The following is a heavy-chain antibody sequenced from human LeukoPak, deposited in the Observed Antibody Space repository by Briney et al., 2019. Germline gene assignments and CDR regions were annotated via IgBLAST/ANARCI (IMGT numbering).Heavy chain of an antibody. Sequence: SETLSLTCTVSGDSISPYYWSWIRQPPGKGLEWIGEINHSGSTNYNPSLKSRVTISVDTSKNQFSLKLSSVTAADTAVYYCARSIRDLDGDYWGQGTLVTVSS. CDR3: ARSIRDLDGDY. CDR1: GDSISPYY. D-gene: IGHD5-24*01. V-gene: IGHV4-34*01. J-gene: IGHJ4*02. CDR2: INHSGST.